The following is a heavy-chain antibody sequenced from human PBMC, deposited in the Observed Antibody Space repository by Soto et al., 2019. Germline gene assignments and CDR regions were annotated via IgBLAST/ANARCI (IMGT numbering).Heavy chain of an antibody. Sequence: EVQVVESGGGLVQPGGSLRLSCATSGFPFSIYWMTWVRQAPGKGLEWVANMNEDGRQRHYLDSVKGRFTISRDNAKKSLYLQMNNLRVDDTAVYYCATEYDGCPDAWGQGTLVIVS. CDR3: ATEYDGCPDA. CDR1: GFPFSIYW. J-gene: IGHJ5*02. V-gene: IGHV3-7*04. CDR2: MNEDGRQR. D-gene: IGHD3-16*01.